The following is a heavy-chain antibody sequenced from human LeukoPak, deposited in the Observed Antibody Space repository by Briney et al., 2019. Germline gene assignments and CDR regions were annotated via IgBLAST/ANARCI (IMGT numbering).Heavy chain of an antibody. V-gene: IGHV1-24*01. D-gene: IGHD2-21*02. CDR1: GYTLTEFS. J-gene: IGHJ5*02. CDR2: FDPGDGET. CDR3: ATDLNCGGGCFGFDP. Sequence: ASLKVSCKVSGYTLTEFSMHWVRQAPGKGLEWVGGFDPGDGETFYAQTFKGRVTMTEDKSTDTAYMQLSSLRAEDTAVYYCATDLNCGGGCFGFDPWGQGTLVTVSS.